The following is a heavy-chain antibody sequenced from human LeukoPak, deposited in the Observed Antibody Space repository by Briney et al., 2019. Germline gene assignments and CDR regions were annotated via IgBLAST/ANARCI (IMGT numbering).Heavy chain of an antibody. D-gene: IGHD6-19*01. V-gene: IGHV1-18*01. J-gene: IGHJ4*02. Sequence: ASVKVSCKASGYTFTSYGISWVRQAPGQGLEWIGWISAYNGNTNYAQKLQGRVTMTTDTSTSTAYMELRSLRSDDTAVYYCARDLLSWGIAVAGTDYWGQGTLVTVSS. CDR1: GYTFTSYG. CDR2: ISAYNGNT. CDR3: ARDLLSWGIAVAGTDY.